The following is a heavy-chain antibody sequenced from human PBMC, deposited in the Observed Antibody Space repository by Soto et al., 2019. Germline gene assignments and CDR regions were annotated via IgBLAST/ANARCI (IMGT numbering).Heavy chain of an antibody. V-gene: IGHV3-23*01. CDR2: ISGSGGST. CDR1: GFTFSSYA. Sequence: GGSLRLSCAASGFTFSSYAMSWVRQAPGKGLEWVSAISGSGGSTYYADSVKGRFTISRDNSKNTLYLQMNSLRAEDTAVYYYAKDMYPARYCSGGSCYNFDYGGQGTLVTVSS. J-gene: IGHJ4*02. CDR3: AKDMYPARYCSGGSCYNFDY. D-gene: IGHD2-15*01.